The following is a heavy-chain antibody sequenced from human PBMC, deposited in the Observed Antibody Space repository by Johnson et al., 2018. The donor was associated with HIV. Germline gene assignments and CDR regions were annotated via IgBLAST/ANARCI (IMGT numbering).Heavy chain of an antibody. J-gene: IGHJ3*02. Sequence: QVQLVESGGGVVQPGGSLRLSCAASGFTFSSYGMHWVRQAPGKGLEWVAFIRYDGSNKYYADSVKGRFTISRDNSKNTLYLQMNSLRAEDTAVYYCARDPGPQWELEATDAFDIWGQGTMVTVSS. CDR3: ARDPGPQWELEATDAFDI. CDR2: IRYDGSNK. V-gene: IGHV3-30*02. CDR1: GFTFSSYG. D-gene: IGHD1-26*01.